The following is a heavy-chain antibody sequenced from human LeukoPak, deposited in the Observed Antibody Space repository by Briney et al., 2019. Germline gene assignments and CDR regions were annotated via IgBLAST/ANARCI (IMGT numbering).Heavy chain of an antibody. CDR2: ISGSGGST. CDR3: ARGDSSSWHFDY. D-gene: IGHD6-13*01. V-gene: IGHV3-23*01. CDR1: GFTFSSYA. Sequence: GGSLRLSCAASGFTFSSYAMSWVRQAPGKGLEWVSAISGSGGSTYYADSVKGRFTISRDNSKNTLYLQMNSLRAEDTAVYYCARGDSSSWHFDYWGQGTLVTVSS. J-gene: IGHJ4*02.